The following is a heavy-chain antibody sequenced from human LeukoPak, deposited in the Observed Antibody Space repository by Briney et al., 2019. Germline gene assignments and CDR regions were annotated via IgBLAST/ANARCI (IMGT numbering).Heavy chain of an antibody. Sequence: GGSLRLSCEASGFTFSIYGMHWGRQAPGKGLEWVAVIWNDGSIKYYADSVKGRFTISRDNSKNTLYLQMNSLRAEDTAVYSCARASGPFDYWGQGTLVTVSS. CDR1: GFTFSIYG. CDR2: IWNDGSIK. CDR3: ARASGPFDY. V-gene: IGHV3-33*01. D-gene: IGHD3-10*01. J-gene: IGHJ4*02.